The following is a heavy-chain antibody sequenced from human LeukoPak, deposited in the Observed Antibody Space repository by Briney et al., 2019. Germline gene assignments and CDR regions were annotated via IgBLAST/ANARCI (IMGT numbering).Heavy chain of an antibody. CDR2: IYPGDSDT. D-gene: IGHD6-13*01. Sequence: GESLKISCKGSGYSFTSYWIGWVRQMSGRGLEWMGIIYPGDSDTRYSPSFQGQVIISADKSISTAYLQWSSLKASDTAMYYCARTASSSWTYNWFDPWGQGTLVTVSS. V-gene: IGHV5-51*01. J-gene: IGHJ5*02. CDR3: ARTASSSWTYNWFDP. CDR1: GYSFTSYW.